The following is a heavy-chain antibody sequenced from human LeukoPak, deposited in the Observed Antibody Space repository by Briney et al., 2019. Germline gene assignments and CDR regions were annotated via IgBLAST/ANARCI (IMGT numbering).Heavy chain of an antibody. Sequence: ASVNVSCKASNYTFSNYPISWARQAPGQGPEWLGWISAYSGNTNYAPKVQGRVTMTTDRATNTAYMELASLRPDDTAMYYCTRGSSSQYFQYWGQGTLVTVSS. V-gene: IGHV1-18*01. CDR2: ISAYSGNT. J-gene: IGHJ1*01. CDR1: NYTFSNYP. CDR3: TRGSSSQYFQY. D-gene: IGHD6-6*01.